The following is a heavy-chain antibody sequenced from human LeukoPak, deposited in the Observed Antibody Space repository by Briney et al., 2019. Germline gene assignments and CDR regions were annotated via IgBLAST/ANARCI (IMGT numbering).Heavy chain of an antibody. CDR1: GGTFSSYA. D-gene: IGHD3-22*01. Sequence: SVKVSCKASGGTFSSYAISWVRQAPGQGLEWMGRVIPIFGTANYAQKFQGRVTITTDESTSTAYMELSSLRSEDTAVYYCAFSRGGYYYQPFDYWGQGTLVTVSS. J-gene: IGHJ4*02. V-gene: IGHV1-69*05. CDR3: AFSRGGYYYQPFDY. CDR2: VIPIFGTA.